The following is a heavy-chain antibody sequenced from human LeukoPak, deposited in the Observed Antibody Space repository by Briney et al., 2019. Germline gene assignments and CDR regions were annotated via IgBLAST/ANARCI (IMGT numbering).Heavy chain of an antibody. V-gene: IGHV4-34*01. J-gene: IGHJ5*02. CDR2: INHSGST. CDR1: GGSFSGYY. D-gene: IGHD3-3*01. Sequence: PSETLSLTCAVYGGSFSGYYWSWIRQPPGKGLEWIGEINHSGSTNYNPSLKSRVTISVDTSKNQFSLKLSSVTAADTAVYYCARRYYDFWSGYANWFDPWGQGTLVTVSS. CDR3: ARRYYDFWSGYANWFDP.